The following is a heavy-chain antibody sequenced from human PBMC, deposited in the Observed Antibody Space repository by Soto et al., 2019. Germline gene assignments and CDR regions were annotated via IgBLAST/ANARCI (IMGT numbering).Heavy chain of an antibody. Sequence: SVKVSCKASGYTFTSYGISWVRQAPGQGLEWMGWISAYNGNTNYAQKLQGRVTMTTDTSTSTAYMELRSLRSDDTAVYYCARDHHYYDSSGYYLIDYWGQGTLVTVSS. CDR2: ISAYNGNT. V-gene: IGHV1-18*01. CDR1: GYTFTSYG. CDR3: ARDHHYYDSSGYYLIDY. D-gene: IGHD3-22*01. J-gene: IGHJ4*02.